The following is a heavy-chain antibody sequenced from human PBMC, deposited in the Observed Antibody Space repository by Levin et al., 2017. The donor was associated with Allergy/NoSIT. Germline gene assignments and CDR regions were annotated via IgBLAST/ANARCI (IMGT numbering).Heavy chain of an antibody. CDR1: GYTFAGYY. CDR3: ARVAHCATRTCSNWFDP. D-gene: IGHD2-21*01. Sequence: GASVKVSCKASGYTFAGYYIDWVRQAPGQGLEWMGWINPNNGDTNYAQNFQGRVTMTGDTSISTAYMELTGLRYDDTAIYYCARVAHCATRTCSNWFDPWGQGTLVTVSS. V-gene: IGHV1-2*02. J-gene: IGHJ5*02. CDR2: INPNNGDT.